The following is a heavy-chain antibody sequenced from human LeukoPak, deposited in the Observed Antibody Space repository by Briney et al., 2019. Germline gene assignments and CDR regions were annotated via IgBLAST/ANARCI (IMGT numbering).Heavy chain of an antibody. CDR1: GFTFSTYA. CDR3: AKEGEQRTSSSWYGIDY. Sequence: GGSLRLSCAASGFTFSTYAMSWVRQAPGKGLEWVSAISSSGGTTYYTDSVKGRFTISRDNSKNTLYLQMNSLRAEDTAIYYCAKEGEQRTSSSWYGIDYWGQRTLVTVSS. CDR2: ISSSGGTT. J-gene: IGHJ4*02. V-gene: IGHV3-23*01. D-gene: IGHD6-13*01.